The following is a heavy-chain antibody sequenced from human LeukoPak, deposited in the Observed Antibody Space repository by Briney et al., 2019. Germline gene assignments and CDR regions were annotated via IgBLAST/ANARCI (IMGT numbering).Heavy chain of an antibody. CDR3: ARGVTGHYDYVWGSYRYAPFDY. V-gene: IGHV4-34*01. J-gene: IGHJ4*02. Sequence: PSETLSLTCAVYCGSFSGYYWSWIRQPPGKGLEWIGEINHSGSTNYNPSLKSRVTISVDTSKNQFSLKLSSVTAADTAVYYCARGVTGHYDYVWGSYRYAPFDYWGQRTLVTVSS. D-gene: IGHD3-16*02. CDR2: INHSGST. CDR1: CGSFSGYY.